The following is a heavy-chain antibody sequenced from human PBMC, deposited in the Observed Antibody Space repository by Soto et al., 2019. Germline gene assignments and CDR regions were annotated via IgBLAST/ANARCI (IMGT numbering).Heavy chain of an antibody. J-gene: IGHJ6*03. CDR1: GFTFSNYA. D-gene: IGHD1-26*01. Sequence: GGSLRLSCAASGFTFSNYAMTWVRQAPGKGLEWVSGIWGSCGSTYYAESVKGRFTISRDNSRNTLYLQMNSLRAEDTAVYYCAKAKSGDFYYYYYVDDWGEGTTVTVSS. CDR3: AKAKSGDFYYYYYVDD. V-gene: IGHV3-23*01. CDR2: IWGSCGST.